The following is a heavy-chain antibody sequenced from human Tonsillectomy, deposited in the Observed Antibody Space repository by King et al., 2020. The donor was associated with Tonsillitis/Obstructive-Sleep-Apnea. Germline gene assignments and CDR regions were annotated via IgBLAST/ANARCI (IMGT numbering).Heavy chain of an antibody. J-gene: IGHJ2*01. V-gene: IGHV4-31*03. D-gene: IGHD7-27*01. CDR1: GGSLSTTSYY. CDR3: ARTFRTGGYWYFDL. CDR2: IYYSGTT. Sequence: QLQESGPGLVKPSQTLSLTYTVSGGSLSTTSYYWSWIRQPPGKGLDWIGYIYYSGTTYYNPSLKSRVTISVDTSKNQFSLKLSSVTAADTAVFYCARTFRTGGYWYFDLWGRGTLVTVSS.